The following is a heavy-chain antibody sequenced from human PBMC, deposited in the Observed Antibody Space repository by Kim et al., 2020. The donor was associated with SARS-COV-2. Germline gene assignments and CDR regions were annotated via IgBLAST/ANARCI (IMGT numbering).Heavy chain of an antibody. D-gene: IGHD5-18*01. Sequence: TGNPTYAQGFTGRFVFSLDTSVSTAYLQISSLKAEDTAVYYCAREVDTHYWGQGTLVTVSS. V-gene: IGHV7-4-1*02. J-gene: IGHJ4*02. CDR2: TGNP. CDR3: AREVDTHY.